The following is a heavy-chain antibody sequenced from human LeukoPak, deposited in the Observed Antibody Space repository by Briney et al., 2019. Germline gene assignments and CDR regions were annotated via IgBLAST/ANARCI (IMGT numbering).Heavy chain of an antibody. V-gene: IGHV3-23*01. CDR2: ISGSGGNT. D-gene: IGHD6-13*01. CDR1: GFTFSSYA. CDR3: AKATPTRWYSSTPLPGDY. Sequence: GGSLRLSCAASGFTFSSYAMSWVRQAPGKGLEWVSGISGSGGNTYYADSVKGRFTISRDDSKNTLYLQMNSLRAEDTAVYYCAKATPTRWYSSTPLPGDYWGQGPLVTVSS. J-gene: IGHJ4*02.